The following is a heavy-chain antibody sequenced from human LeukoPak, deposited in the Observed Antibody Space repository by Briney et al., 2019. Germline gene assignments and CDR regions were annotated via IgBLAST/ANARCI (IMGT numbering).Heavy chain of an antibody. CDR3: ARSSYSSSSSV. D-gene: IGHD6-6*01. CDR2: IKQDGSKK. J-gene: IGHJ3*01. CDR1: GFPFSSYW. Sequence: GGSLRLSCVASGFPFSSYWMTWVRQAPGKGLEWVANIKQDGSKKSYVDSVKGRFTISRDNAKNSLYLQINSLRAEDTAVYYCARSSYSSSSSVWGQGTMVTVSS. V-gene: IGHV3-7*03.